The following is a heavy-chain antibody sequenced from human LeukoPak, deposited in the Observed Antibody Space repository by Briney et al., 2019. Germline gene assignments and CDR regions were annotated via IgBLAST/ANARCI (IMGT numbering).Heavy chain of an antibody. Sequence: GGSLRLSCAASGFIVSDNYMSWVRQAPGKGLEWVSVLYSGGRIYYADSVKGRFTISRDNSKNTLYLQMNSLRAEDTAVYYCARERDVGRSFDYWGQGTLVTVSS. CDR2: LYSGGRI. CDR1: GFIVSDNY. D-gene: IGHD1-26*01. V-gene: IGHV3-66*01. CDR3: ARERDVGRSFDY. J-gene: IGHJ4*02.